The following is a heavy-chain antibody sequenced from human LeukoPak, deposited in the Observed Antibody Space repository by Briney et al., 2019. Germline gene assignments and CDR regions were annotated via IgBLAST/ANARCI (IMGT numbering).Heavy chain of an antibody. J-gene: IGHJ4*02. CDR1: GGTFSGYY. CDR2: INHSGST. Sequence: SETLSLTCAVYGGTFSGYYWSWIRQPPGKGLEWIGEINHSGSTNYNPSLKSRVTISVDTSKNQFSLKLSSVTAADTAVYYCARGRYYGSGSYNYWGQGTLVTVSS. CDR3: ARGRYYGSGSYNY. D-gene: IGHD3-10*01. V-gene: IGHV4-34*01.